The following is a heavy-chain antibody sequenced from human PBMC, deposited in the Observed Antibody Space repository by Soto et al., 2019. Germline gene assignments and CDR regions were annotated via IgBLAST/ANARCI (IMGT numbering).Heavy chain of an antibody. V-gene: IGHV4-31*03. CDR1: GGPFSSGGYY. CDR3: ARDYSLSSSWDPRASYYGMDV. Sequence: SLTCTVSGGPFSSGGYYCTWIRQHPGKGLEWIGYIYYSGSTYYNPSLKSRVSISVDTSKNQVSLKLSSVTAADTAVYYCARDYSLSSSWDPRASYYGMDVWGQGTTVTVSS. D-gene: IGHD6-13*01. J-gene: IGHJ6*02. CDR2: IYYSGST.